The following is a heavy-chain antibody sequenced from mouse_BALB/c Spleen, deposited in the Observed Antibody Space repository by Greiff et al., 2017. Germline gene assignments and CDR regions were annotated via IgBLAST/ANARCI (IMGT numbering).Heavy chain of an antibody. CDR2: INSNGGST. J-gene: IGHJ3*01. D-gene: IGHD2-3*01. V-gene: IGHV5-6-3*01. Sequence: EVKLVESGGGLVQPGGSLKLSCAASGFTFSSYGMSWVRQTPDKRLELVATINSNGGSTYYPDSVKGRFTISRDNAKNTLYLQMSSLKSEDTAMYYCARVYDGYLAWFAYWGQGTLVTVSA. CDR1: GFTFSSYG. CDR3: ARVYDGYLAWFAY.